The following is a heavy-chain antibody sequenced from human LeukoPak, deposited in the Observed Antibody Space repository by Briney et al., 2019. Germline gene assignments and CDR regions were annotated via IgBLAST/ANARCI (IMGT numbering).Heavy chain of an antibody. CDR2: ISYDGSNK. Sequence: GGSLRLSCAASGFTFSSYGMHWVRQAPGKGLEWVAVISYDGSNKYYADSVKGRFTISRDNSKNTLYLQMNSLRAEDTAVHYCAKDCGRTDGSYSDYWGQGTLVTVSS. CDR3: AKDCGRTDGSYSDY. D-gene: IGHD3-10*01. V-gene: IGHV3-30*18. CDR1: GFTFSSYG. J-gene: IGHJ4*02.